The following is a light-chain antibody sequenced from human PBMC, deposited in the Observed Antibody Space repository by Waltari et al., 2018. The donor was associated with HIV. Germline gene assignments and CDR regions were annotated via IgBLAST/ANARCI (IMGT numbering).Light chain of an antibody. V-gene: IGLV7-46*01. CDR2: DTS. CDR3: LLSYSGARI. CDR1: TAVVTSRPS. J-gene: IGLJ2*01. Sequence: QAVVTQEPSLTVSPGGTVTLTCGSSTAVVTSRPSPHWFQQNPGQAPRTLIVDTSNKHSWTPARFSGSRLGGKASRTLAGAQPEDEAEYYCLLSYSGARIFGGGTKLTVL.